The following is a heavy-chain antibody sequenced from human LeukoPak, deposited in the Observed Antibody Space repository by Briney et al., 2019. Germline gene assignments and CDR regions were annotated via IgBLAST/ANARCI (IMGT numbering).Heavy chain of an antibody. D-gene: IGHD1-26*01. CDR1: GYSISRSNW. Sequence: SETLSLTCAVSGYSISRSNWWGWIRQPPGKGLEWIGYIDYSGTTYYGPSLKSRVTMSVDTTKNQFSLKLHSVSAVDTAVYYCSRYSGSQGWFDPWGQGTLVTVSS. J-gene: IGHJ5*02. CDR3: SRYSGSQGWFDP. V-gene: IGHV4-28*01. CDR2: IDYSGTT.